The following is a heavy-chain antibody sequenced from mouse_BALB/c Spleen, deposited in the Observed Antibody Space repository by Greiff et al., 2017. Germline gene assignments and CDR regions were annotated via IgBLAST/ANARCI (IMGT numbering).Heavy chain of an antibody. CDR2: INPSSGYT. Sequence: VQLQESGAELARPGASVKMSCKASGYTFTSYTMHWVKQRPGQGLEWIGYINPSSGYTNYNQKFKDKATLTADKSSSTAYMQLSSLTSDDSAVYYCAREGVLSYWYFDVWGAGTTVTVSS. V-gene: IGHV1-4*01. CDR1: GYTFTSYT. CDR3: AREGVLSYWYFDV. J-gene: IGHJ1*01. D-gene: IGHD5-1*01.